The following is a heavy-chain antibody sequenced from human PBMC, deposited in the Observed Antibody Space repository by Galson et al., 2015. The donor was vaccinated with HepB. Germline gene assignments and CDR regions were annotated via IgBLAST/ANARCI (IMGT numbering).Heavy chain of an antibody. Sequence: SLRLSCAASGFTFSDYYMSWIRQAPGKGLEWVSYISSSSSYTNYADSVKGRFTISRDNAKNTLYLQMSSLRAEDTAVYYCVKDRNRPYSSSWAYFDYWGQGTLVTVSS. CDR2: ISSSSSYT. V-gene: IGHV3-11*06. CDR1: GFTFSDYY. J-gene: IGHJ4*02. D-gene: IGHD6-13*01. CDR3: VKDRNRPYSSSWAYFDY.